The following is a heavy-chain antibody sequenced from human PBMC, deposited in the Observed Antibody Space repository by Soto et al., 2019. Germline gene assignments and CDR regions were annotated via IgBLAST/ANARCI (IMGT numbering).Heavy chain of an antibody. CDR2: IKSKTDGGTT. CDR1: GFTFNNAW. D-gene: IGHD3-22*01. V-gene: IGHV3-15*01. Sequence: PGESLRLSCAASGFTFNNAWMSWVRQAPGKGLEWVGRIKSKTDGGTTDYDAPVKSRITIPRDDSKNTLYLQMNSLKTEDTAVYYCTTVKTDYYYDSSGYLHWGQGT. J-gene: IGHJ4*02. CDR3: TTVKTDYYYDSSGYLH.